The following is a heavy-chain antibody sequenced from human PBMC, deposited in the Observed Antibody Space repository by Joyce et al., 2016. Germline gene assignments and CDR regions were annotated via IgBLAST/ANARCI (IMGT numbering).Heavy chain of an antibody. Sequence: EVQLVESGGGLVQPGGSLRFSCVASGLTFSDYSVNWIRQSPGKGLDRVSYINRCSSSISYADSVKGRFTISRDNAKNSLYLQMNSLGAEDTAVYYCAVRAGTYSFDCWGQGTLVTVSS. D-gene: IGHD1-1*01. CDR3: AVRAGTYSFDC. J-gene: IGHJ4*02. CDR2: INRCSSSI. CDR1: GLTFSDYS. V-gene: IGHV3-48*04.